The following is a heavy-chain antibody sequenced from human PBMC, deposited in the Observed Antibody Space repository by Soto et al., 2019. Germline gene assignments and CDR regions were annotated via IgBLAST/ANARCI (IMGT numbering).Heavy chain of an antibody. Sequence: QAQVVQSGAEVRKPGSSVKLSCKASEGTFNSYAIAWVRQAPGQGLEWMGGIIPYYNTLNYAQKFQDRVTIPADDSTNTVYMELSSPRSDDTAVYFCASGASRWYPYCFDSWAQGTLVTVSS. J-gene: IGHJ4*02. CDR3: ASGASRWYPYCFDS. CDR1: EGTFNSYA. CDR2: IIPYYNTL. V-gene: IGHV1-69*01. D-gene: IGHD6-13*01.